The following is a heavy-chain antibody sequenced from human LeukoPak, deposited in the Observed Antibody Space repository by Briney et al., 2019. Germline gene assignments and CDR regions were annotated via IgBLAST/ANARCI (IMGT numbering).Heavy chain of an antibody. D-gene: IGHD3-10*01. Sequence: PGGSLRLSCAASGFTVSSNYMSWVRQAPGKGLEWVSVIYSGGSTYYADSVKGRFTISRDNSKNTLYLQMNSLRAEDTAVYYCARIFRPYEFGEGGSFGYWGQGTLVTVSS. J-gene: IGHJ4*02. CDR2: IYSGGST. CDR3: ARIFRPYEFGEGGSFGY. V-gene: IGHV3-66*02. CDR1: GFTVSSNY.